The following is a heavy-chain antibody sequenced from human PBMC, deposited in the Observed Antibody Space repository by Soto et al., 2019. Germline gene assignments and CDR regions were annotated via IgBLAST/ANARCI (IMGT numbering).Heavy chain of an antibody. V-gene: IGHV1-18*01. CDR3: ARVDPGQEIVVLTIDY. J-gene: IGHJ4*01. D-gene: IGHD3-22*01. CDR2: IRGFNDDT. CDR1: GYMFSSYR. Sequence: QVQLLQSGAEVKKPGASVKVSCKASGYMFSSYRLTWVRQAPGQGLEWLGWIRGFNDDTNYAQKVQGRVTMTTDTSTNTAYMELRSLRSDDTAVYYCARVDPGQEIVVLTIDYWGQGTLVTVSS.